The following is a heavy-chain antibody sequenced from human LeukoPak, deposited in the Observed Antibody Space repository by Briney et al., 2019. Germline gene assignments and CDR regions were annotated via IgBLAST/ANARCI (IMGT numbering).Heavy chain of an antibody. CDR3: ARVRAMDAFDI. CDR2: ISSSSSYI. CDR1: GFTFSSYS. V-gene: IGHV3-21*01. J-gene: IGHJ3*02. D-gene: IGHD5-18*01. Sequence: GGSLRLSCAASGFTFSSYSMNWVRQAPGKGLEWVSSISSSSSYIYYADSVKGRFTISRDNAKNSLYLQMNSLRAEDTAVYYCARVRAMDAFDIWGQGTMVTVPS.